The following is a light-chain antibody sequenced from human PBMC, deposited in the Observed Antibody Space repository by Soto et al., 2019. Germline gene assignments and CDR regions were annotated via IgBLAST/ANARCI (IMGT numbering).Light chain of an antibody. V-gene: IGKV3-20*01. CDR2: GAF. CDR1: QSVSSNY. Sequence: ESVLTQSPGTLSLSPGERATFSCRASQSVSSNYLAGYQQKPGQAPRLLIYGAFKRATGIPDRFSGSGSGTDFPLTISRMEPEDFAVYCCQQYGSSPRAFGQGTKVEIK. CDR3: QQYGSSPRA. J-gene: IGKJ1*01.